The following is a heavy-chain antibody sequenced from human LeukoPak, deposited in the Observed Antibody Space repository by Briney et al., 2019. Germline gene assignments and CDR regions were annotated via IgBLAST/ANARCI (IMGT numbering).Heavy chain of an antibody. D-gene: IGHD3-3*01. Sequence: SGPTLVKPTQTLTLTCTFSGFSLSTNRVGVGWIRQSPGKALEWLALIYWNDDKRYSPSLKSRLTITKDTSKNQVVLTMTNMDPVDTGTYYCAHGNYYDFWSGYPPLDYWGQGTLVTVSS. V-gene: IGHV2-5*01. CDR3: AHGNYYDFWSGYPPLDY. CDR2: IYWNDDK. CDR1: GFSLSTNRVG. J-gene: IGHJ4*02.